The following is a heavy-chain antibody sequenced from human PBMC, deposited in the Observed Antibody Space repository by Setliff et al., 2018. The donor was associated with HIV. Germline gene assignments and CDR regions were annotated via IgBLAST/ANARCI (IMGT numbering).Heavy chain of an antibody. CDR3: ARRVGITIFGAPNQYYYMDV. V-gene: IGHV4-34*01. D-gene: IGHD3-3*01. J-gene: IGHJ6*03. CDR2: INHSGST. Sequence: SETLSLTCTVSGGSFSSYYWSWIRQSPGKGLEWIGEINHSGSTNYNPSLKSRVTISVDTSKNQLSLKLSSVTGADTAIFYCARRVGITIFGAPNQYYYMDVWGKGTTVTVS. CDR1: GGSFSSYY.